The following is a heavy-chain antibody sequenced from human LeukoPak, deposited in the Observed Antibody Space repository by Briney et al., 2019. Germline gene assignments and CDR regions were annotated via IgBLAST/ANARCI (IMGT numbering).Heavy chain of an antibody. J-gene: IGHJ4*02. CDR3: ARVGCSGGSCYMYYFDY. V-gene: IGHV3-30*04. CDR2: ISYDGRKK. D-gene: IGHD2-15*01. CDR1: GFTFSSYA. Sequence: PGRSLRLSCAASGFTFSSYAMHWVRQAPGKGLEWVAVISYDGRKKYYADSVKGRFTISRDNSKNTLYLQMNSLRAEDTAVYYCARVGCSGGSCYMYYFDYWGQGTLVTASS.